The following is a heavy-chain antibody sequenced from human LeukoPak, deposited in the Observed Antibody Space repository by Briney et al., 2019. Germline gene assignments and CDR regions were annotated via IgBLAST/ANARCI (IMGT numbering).Heavy chain of an antibody. CDR3: ARDRAGAQNWAALDP. CDR2: IYADGTT. V-gene: IGHV3-66*02. D-gene: IGHD7-27*01. J-gene: IGHJ5*02. CDR1: GFTVSNDY. Sequence: GSLRLSCAASGFTVSNDYMAWVRQDPGKGLEWVSLIYADGTTFYTDSVKGRFTMSRDNFKNTLYLQMNSLRPEDTALYYCARDRAGAQNWAALDPWGQGTLVTVSS.